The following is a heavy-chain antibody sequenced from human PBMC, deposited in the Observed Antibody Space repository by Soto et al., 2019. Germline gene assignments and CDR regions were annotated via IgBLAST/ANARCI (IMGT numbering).Heavy chain of an antibody. CDR1: GYNFGSYA. D-gene: IGHD1-7*01. CDR3: AKDPRLELRGVDS. V-gene: IGHV3-23*01. CDR2: IGGGGISA. J-gene: IGHJ4*02. Sequence: DVHLLESGGGLVQPGGSLRLSCVASGYNFGSYAMMWVRQAPGKGLEWISTIGGGGISAYYADSVKGRFTISRDKSKNPLYLQMNGLRAEDTGVYYCAKDPRLELRGVDSWGQGTQVTVSS.